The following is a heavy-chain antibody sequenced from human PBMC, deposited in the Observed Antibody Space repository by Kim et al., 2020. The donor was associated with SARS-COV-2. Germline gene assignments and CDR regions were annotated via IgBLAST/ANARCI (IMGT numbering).Heavy chain of an antibody. CDR1: GGSVSSGSYY. CDR3: ATERYSSSSLDF. V-gene: IGHV4-61*01. Sequence: SETLSLSCTVSGGSVSSGSYYWSWIRQPPGKGLEWIGYIYYRGSTNYNPSVQSRVTISVDTSKNQFSLKLSSVTAADTAVYYCATERYSSSSLDFWVQGTLVTVSS. D-gene: IGHD6-6*01. J-gene: IGHJ4*02. CDR2: IYYRGST.